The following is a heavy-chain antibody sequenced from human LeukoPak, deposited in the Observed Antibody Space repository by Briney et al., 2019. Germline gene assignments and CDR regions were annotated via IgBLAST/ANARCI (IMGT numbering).Heavy chain of an antibody. CDR2: IIPIFGTA. CDR1: GGTFSSYA. D-gene: IGHD6-19*01. Sequence: SVKVSCKASGGTFSSYAISWVRQAPGQGLEWMGRIIPIFGTANYAQKSQGRVTITTDESTSTAYMELSSLRSEDTAVYYCAREQQEVAGLYFDYWGQGTLVTVSS. J-gene: IGHJ4*02. V-gene: IGHV1-69*05. CDR3: AREQQEVAGLYFDY.